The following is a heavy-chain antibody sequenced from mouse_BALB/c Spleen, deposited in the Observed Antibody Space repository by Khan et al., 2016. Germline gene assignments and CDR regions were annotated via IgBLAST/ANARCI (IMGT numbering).Heavy chain of an antibody. J-gene: IGHJ2*01. CDR2: ISYSGST. CDR1: GYSITSGYG. Sequence: EVQLVESGPGLVKPSQSLSLTCTVTGYSITSGYGWNWIRQFPGNKLEWMGYISYSGSTTYNPSLKRRISITRDTSKNKFFLQLNSVTTEDTATYYCARTARVKYWGQGTTLTVSS. CDR3: ARTARVKY. V-gene: IGHV3-2*02. D-gene: IGHD1-2*01.